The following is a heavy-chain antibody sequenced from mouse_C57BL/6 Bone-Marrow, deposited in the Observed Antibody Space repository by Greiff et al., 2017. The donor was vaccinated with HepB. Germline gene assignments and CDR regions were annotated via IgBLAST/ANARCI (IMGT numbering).Heavy chain of an antibody. CDR1: GFTFSSYG. D-gene: IGHD1-2*01. J-gene: IGHJ4*01. CDR3: ERRGLRPSYAMDY. CDR2: ISSGGSYT. Sequence: EVQRVESGGDLVKPGGSLKLSCAASGFTFSSYGMSWVRQTPDKRLEWVATISSGGSYTYYPDSVKGRFTISRDNAKNTLYLQMSSLKSEKTAMYYCERRGLRPSYAMDYWGQGTSVTVSS. V-gene: IGHV5-6*01.